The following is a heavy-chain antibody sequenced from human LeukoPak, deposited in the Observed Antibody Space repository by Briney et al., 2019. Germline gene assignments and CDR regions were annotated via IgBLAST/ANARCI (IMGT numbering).Heavy chain of an antibody. CDR3: ARDISYDFWSGYSFKAFDI. V-gene: IGHV3-7*01. J-gene: IGHJ3*02. CDR2: IKQDGSEK. D-gene: IGHD3-3*01. Sequence: PGGSLRLSXAASGFTFSSYWMSWVRQAPGKGLEWVANIKQDGSEKYYVDSVKGRFTISRDNAKNSLYLQMNSLRAEDTAVYYCARDISYDFWSGYSFKAFDIWGQGTMVTVSS. CDR1: GFTFSSYW.